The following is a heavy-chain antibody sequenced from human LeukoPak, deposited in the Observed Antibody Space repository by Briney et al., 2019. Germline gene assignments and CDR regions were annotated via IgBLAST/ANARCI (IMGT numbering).Heavy chain of an antibody. CDR2: IYYSENT. D-gene: IGHD6-19*01. J-gene: IGHJ4*02. Sequence: SGTLSLTCAVSGGSISSSNWWSWVRQPPGKGLEWIGSIYYSENTYYNPSLKSRVTISVDTSKNQFSLKLSSVTAADTAVYYCARRAVAGTSFEDYWGQGTLVTVSS. CDR1: GGSISSSNW. V-gene: IGHV4-4*02. CDR3: ARRAVAGTSFEDY.